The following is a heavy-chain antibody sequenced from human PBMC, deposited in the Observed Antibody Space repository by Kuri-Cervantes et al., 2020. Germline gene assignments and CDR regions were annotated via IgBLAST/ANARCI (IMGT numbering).Heavy chain of an antibody. D-gene: IGHD3-22*01. V-gene: IGHV3-74*01. J-gene: IGHJ4*02. CDR2: INSDGSST. Sequence: GGSLRLSCAASGFTFSSYWMHWVRQAPGKGLVWVSRINSDGSSTSYADSVKGRFTISRDNAKNTLYLQMNSLSAEDTALYYCARARTMIVDVDFWGQGTLVTVSS. CDR3: ARARTMIVDVDF. CDR1: GFTFSSYW.